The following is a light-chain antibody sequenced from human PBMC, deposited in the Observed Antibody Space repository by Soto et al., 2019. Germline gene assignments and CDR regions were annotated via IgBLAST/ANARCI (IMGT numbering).Light chain of an antibody. J-gene: IGKJ4*01. V-gene: IGKV2-28*01. Sequence: DIVMTQSPLSLPVTPGGPSSISCRSSQSLLHSNGYNYLDWYLQKPGKSPHXLIYLGSNRASGVPERFSGSGSGTDFTLNISRVEADDVGVYYCLQALQTPLTFGGGTKVDIK. CDR2: LGS. CDR1: QSLLHSNGYNY. CDR3: LQALQTPLT.